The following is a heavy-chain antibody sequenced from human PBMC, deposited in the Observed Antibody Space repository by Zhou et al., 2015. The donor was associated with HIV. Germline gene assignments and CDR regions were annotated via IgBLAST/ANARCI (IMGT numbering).Heavy chain of an antibody. J-gene: IGHJ4*02. CDR2: VNPKTGGI. Sequence: QVELVQPGGEARKPGASVKVSCKTSGYEFRNFGVSWVRQAPGQGLEWMGWVNPKTGGINYAQKFKGRVTMTRDKSINTVYMEFIRLRSGDTAVYYCARFTPVTTDWGQGTLVIVSS. CDR1: GYEFRNFG. CDR3: ARFTPVTTD. V-gene: IGHV1-2*02. D-gene: IGHD4-17*01.